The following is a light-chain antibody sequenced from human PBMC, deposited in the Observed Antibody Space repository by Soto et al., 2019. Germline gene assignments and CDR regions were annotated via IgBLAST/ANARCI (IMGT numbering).Light chain of an antibody. CDR3: QQYGSSPPYT. Sequence: EIVLTQSPGTLSLSPGERATLSCRASQSVRSTYLAWYQQKPGQAPRPLLYGASSRATGIPDRFSGSGSGTDFTLTISRLEPEDFAVYYCQQYGSSPPYTFGQGTKLEIK. J-gene: IGKJ2*01. V-gene: IGKV3-20*01. CDR1: QSVRSTY. CDR2: GAS.